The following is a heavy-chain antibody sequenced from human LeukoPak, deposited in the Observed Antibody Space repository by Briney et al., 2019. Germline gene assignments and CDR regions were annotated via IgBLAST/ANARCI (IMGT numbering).Heavy chain of an antibody. CDR3: AKARGSSWYPTHVSFQY. CDR1: GGTFSSYA. Sequence: SVKVSCKASGGTFSSYAISWVRQAPGQGLEWMGGIIPIFGTANYAQKFQGRVTITADESTSTAYMELSSLRSEDTALYYCAKARGSSWYPTHVSFQYWGQGTLVTVSS. CDR2: IIPIFGTA. J-gene: IGHJ1*01. V-gene: IGHV1-69*01. D-gene: IGHD6-13*01.